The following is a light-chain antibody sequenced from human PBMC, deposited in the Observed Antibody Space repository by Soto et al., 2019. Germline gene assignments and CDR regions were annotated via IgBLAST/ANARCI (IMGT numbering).Light chain of an antibody. CDR3: SSYTSSSTLGV. CDR1: SSDVGGYNY. Sequence: QSALTQPASVSGSPGQSITISCTGTSSDVGGYNYVSWYQQHPGKAPKLMIYAVSNRPAGVSNRFSGSKSGNTASLTISGLQAEDEADYYCSSYTSSSTLGVFGGWTKRTVL. J-gene: IGLJ2*01. V-gene: IGLV2-14*01. CDR2: AVS.